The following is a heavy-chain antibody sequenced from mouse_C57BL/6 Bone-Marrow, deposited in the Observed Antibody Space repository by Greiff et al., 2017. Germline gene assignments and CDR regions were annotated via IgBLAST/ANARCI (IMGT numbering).Heavy chain of an antibody. V-gene: IGHV1-81*01. CDR3: ARGPPYDYDY. CDR2: IYPRSGNT. D-gene: IGHD1-1*01. J-gene: IGHJ2*01. Sequence: QVQLQQSGAELARPGASVKLSCTASGYTFTSYGISWVKQRTGQGLEWIGEIYPRSGNTYYNEKFKGKATLTADKSSSTAYMELRSLTSEDTAVYYCARGPPYDYDYWGQGTTRTVAS. CDR1: GYTFTSYG.